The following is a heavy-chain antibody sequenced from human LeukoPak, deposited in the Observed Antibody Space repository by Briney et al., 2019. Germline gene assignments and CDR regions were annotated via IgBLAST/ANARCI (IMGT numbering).Heavy chain of an antibody. Sequence: GGSLRLSCVASGFSFSNYDMYWVRQAPGKGLEWVAFIRYDGTNKFYGDSVKGRFTISRVNSRNTLYLQMSRLRAEDTAVYYCAKHLVIRSGGAPTPYFDYWGQGTLVTVSS. J-gene: IGHJ4*02. D-gene: IGHD3-16*01. CDR2: IRYDGTNK. V-gene: IGHV3-30*02. CDR3: AKHLVIRSGGAPTPYFDY. CDR1: GFSFSNYD.